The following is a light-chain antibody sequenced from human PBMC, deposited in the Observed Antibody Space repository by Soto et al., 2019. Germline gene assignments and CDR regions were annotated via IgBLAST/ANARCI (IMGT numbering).Light chain of an antibody. Sequence: QSVLTQPASMSGSPGQSITISCTGTSSDVGSHNLVSWYQQYPGKAPKLIIFEASKRPSGVSNRFSGSKSGSTASLTISGLQAEDEADYYCCSNAASSTYVFGSGTKVTVL. CDR1: SSDVGSHNL. J-gene: IGLJ1*01. CDR2: EAS. CDR3: CSNAASSTYV. V-gene: IGLV2-23*01.